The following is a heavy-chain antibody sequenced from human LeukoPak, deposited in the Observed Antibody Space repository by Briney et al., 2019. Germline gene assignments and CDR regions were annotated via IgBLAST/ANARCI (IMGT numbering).Heavy chain of an antibody. D-gene: IGHD3-3*01. CDR2: MRNDGSQI. CDR3: AKDMGRRIFGVAYDAFHI. V-gene: IGHV3-30*02. CDR1: GFTFSNYD. Sequence: GGSLRLSCVASGFTFSNYDMHWVRQAPGKGLEWVASMRNDGSQIYHADSVKGRFTISRDNSKNTLYLQMNSLRVEDTAIYYCAKDMGRRIFGVAYDAFHIWGQGTMVTVSS. J-gene: IGHJ3*02.